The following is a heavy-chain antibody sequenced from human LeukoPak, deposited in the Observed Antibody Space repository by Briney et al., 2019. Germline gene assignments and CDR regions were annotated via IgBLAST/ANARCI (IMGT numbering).Heavy chain of an antibody. V-gene: IGHV4-34*01. Sequence: SETLSLTCAVYGGSYSGYYWSWIRQPPGKGLEWVGEINHSGSTNYNPSLKRRVTISVDTSKNQFSLKLSSVTAADTAVYYCARVRSLYGSGSYYKDYYYYMDVWGKGTTVTVSS. D-gene: IGHD3-10*01. J-gene: IGHJ6*03. CDR3: ARVRSLYGSGSYYKDYYYYMDV. CDR1: GGSYSGYY. CDR2: INHSGST.